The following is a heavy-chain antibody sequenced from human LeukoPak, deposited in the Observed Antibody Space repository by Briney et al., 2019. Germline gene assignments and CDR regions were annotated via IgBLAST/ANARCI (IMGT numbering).Heavy chain of an antibody. V-gene: IGHV4-59*01. CDR2: IYYSGTT. Sequence: SETLSLTCTVSGGSISSYYWSWIRQPPGKGLEWIGYIYYSGTTNYNPFLKSRVTISVDTSKNRFSLKLSSVTAADTAVYYCARGRRGPRFDYWGQGTLVTVSS. D-gene: IGHD3-10*01. CDR3: ARGRRGPRFDY. CDR1: GGSISSYY. J-gene: IGHJ4*02.